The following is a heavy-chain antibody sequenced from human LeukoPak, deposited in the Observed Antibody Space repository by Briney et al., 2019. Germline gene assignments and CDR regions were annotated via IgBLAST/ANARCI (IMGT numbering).Heavy chain of an antibody. D-gene: IGHD3-9*01. V-gene: IGHV3-23*01. CDR2: ISGSGGST. J-gene: IGHJ4*02. CDR3: AKSQYFDWLLSFFDY. Sequence: GGSLRLSCAASGFTFSSYAMSWVRQAPGKGLEWVSAISGSGGSTYYADSVKGRFTISRDNSKNTLYLQMNSLGAEDTAVYYCAKSQYFDWLLSFFDYWGQGTLVTVSS. CDR1: GFTFSSYA.